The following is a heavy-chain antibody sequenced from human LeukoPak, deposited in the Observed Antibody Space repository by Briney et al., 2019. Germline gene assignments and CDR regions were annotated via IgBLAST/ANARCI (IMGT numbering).Heavy chain of an antibody. CDR1: GGSISSGSYY. J-gene: IGHJ6*03. CDR2: IYTSGST. Sequence: PSQTLSLTCTVSGGSISSGSYYWSWIRQPAGKGLEWIGRIYTSGSTNYNPSLKSRVTISVDTSKNQFSLKLSSATAADTAVYYCARSDSSPSPGYYYYYMDVWGKGTTVTVSS. CDR3: ARSDSSPSPGYYYYYMDV. V-gene: IGHV4-61*02. D-gene: IGHD6-13*01.